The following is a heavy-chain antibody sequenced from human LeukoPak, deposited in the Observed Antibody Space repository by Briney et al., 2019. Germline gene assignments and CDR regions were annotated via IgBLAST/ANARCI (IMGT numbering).Heavy chain of an antibody. CDR2: IDYSGST. CDR1: GGSISSSGYC. J-gene: IGHJ4*02. V-gene: IGHV4-39*07. D-gene: IGHD3-22*01. Sequence: SETLSLTCTVSGGSISSSGYCWGWIRQPPGKGLEWIGSIDYSGSTNYNPSLKSRVTISVDMSKNQFSLKLSSVTAADTAVYYCARGDDSSGYYAYWGQGTLVTVSS. CDR3: ARGDDSSGYYAY.